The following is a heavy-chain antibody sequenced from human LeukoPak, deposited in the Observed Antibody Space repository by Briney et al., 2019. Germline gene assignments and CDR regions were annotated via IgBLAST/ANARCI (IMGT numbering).Heavy chain of an antibody. D-gene: IGHD2-21*02. CDR3: AKPRGGDSWAFDF. J-gene: IGHJ3*01. CDR2: ISYDGSNQ. Sequence: GGSLRLSCEASGFTFIGYGMHWVRQAPGKGLEWVAGISYDGSNQYYTDSVKGRFTISRDNSKNTLYLQMNSLRPEDAAVYYCAKPRGGDSWAFDFWGQGTMVTVSS. CDR1: GFTFIGYG. V-gene: IGHV3-30*18.